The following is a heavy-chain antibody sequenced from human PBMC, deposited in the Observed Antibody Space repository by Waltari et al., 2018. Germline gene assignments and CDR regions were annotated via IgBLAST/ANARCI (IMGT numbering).Heavy chain of an antibody. J-gene: IGHJ4*02. V-gene: IGHV4-39*07. Sequence: QLQLQESGPGLVKPSETLSLTCTVSGGSISSSSYYWGWIRQPPGRGREWIGSIYYSGSNYYNPSLKSRVTISVDTSKNQFSLKLSSVTAADTAVYYCARILITGVPVVAATVDDYWGQGTLVTVSS. CDR1: GGSISSSSYY. CDR2: IYYSGSN. CDR3: ARILITGVPVVAATVDDY. D-gene: IGHD2-15*01.